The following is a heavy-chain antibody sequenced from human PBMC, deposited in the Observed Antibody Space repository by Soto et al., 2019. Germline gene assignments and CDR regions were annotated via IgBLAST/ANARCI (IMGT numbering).Heavy chain of an antibody. CDR2: ISYDGSNK. Sequence: QPGGSLRLSCAASGFTFSSYAMHWVRQAPGKGLEWVAVISYDGSNKYYADSVKGRFTISRDNSKNTLYLQMNSLRAEDTAVYYCAREDSSDAFDIWGQGAMVTVSS. V-gene: IGHV3-30-3*01. J-gene: IGHJ3*02. CDR3: AREDSSDAFDI. D-gene: IGHD3-22*01. CDR1: GFTFSSYA.